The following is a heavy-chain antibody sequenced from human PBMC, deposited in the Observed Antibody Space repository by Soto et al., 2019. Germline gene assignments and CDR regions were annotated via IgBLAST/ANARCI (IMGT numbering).Heavy chain of an antibody. CDR2: ISAYNGNT. V-gene: IGHV1-18*01. Sequence: GASVKVSCKASDYTFTNYGISWVRQAPGQGLEWMGWISAYNGNTNYAQKLQGRVTMTTDTSTSTAYMELRSLRSDDTAVYYCARRIILTGYGYYYGMDVWGQGTTVTVSS. CDR3: ARRIILTGYGYYYGMDV. CDR1: DYTFTNYG. D-gene: IGHD3-9*01. J-gene: IGHJ6*02.